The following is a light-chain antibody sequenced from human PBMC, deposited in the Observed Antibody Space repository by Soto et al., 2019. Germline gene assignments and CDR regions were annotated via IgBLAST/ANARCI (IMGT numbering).Light chain of an antibody. CDR3: QQYNNWPFT. CDR1: QSLSSN. Sequence: EIVMTQSPATLSVSPGERATLSCRASQSLSSNLAWYQQKPGQSPRLLIYGASTRATGIPASFIGNGSGTEFTLTASSLQPEDFAVYYCQQYNNWPFTFGPGTKVDI. CDR2: GAS. J-gene: IGKJ3*01. V-gene: IGKV3-15*01.